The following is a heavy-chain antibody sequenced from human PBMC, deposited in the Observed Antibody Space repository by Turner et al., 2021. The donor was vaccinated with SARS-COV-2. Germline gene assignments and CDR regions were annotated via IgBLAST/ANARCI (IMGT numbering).Heavy chain of an antibody. D-gene: IGHD3-22*01. CDR2: ISYDGTDK. V-gene: IGHV3-30*04. CDR3: ARALSYYYSSGYGWFDP. CDR1: GFTFSTYA. Sequence: QVQLVESGGGVVQPGRSLRLSCAAPGFTFSTYAMHWVRQAPGKGLEWVAVISYDGTDKYYADSVKGRFTISRDSSKNTLYLQMNSLRVEDTALYYCARALSYYYSSGYGWFDPWGQGTLVTVSS. J-gene: IGHJ5*02.